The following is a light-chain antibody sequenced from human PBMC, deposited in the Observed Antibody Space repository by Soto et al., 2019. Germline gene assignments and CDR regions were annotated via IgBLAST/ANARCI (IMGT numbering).Light chain of an antibody. J-gene: IGKJ4*01. CDR1: QSVSSY. CDR2: DAS. V-gene: IGKV3-11*01. CDR3: QQYDSWPPFT. Sequence: EIVLTQSPATLSLSPGERATLSCRASQSVSSYLAWYQQKPGQAPRLLIYDASNRATGIPARFSGSGSGTDFTLTISSLQSEDFAVYYCQQYDSWPPFTFGGGTKVEIK.